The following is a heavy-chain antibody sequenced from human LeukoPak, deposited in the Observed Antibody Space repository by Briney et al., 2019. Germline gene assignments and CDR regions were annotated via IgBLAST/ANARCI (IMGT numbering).Heavy chain of an antibody. CDR2: INHSGST. CDR3: ARGAAGYCSSTSCRASFWDY. CDR1: GGSFSGYY. Sequence: TSETLSLTCAVYGGSFSGYYWSWIRQPPGKGLEWIGEINHSGSTNYNPSLKSRVTISVDTSKNQFSLKLSSVTAADTAVYYCARGAAGYCSSTSCRASFWDYWGQGTLVTVSS. D-gene: IGHD2-2*01. V-gene: IGHV4-34*01. J-gene: IGHJ4*02.